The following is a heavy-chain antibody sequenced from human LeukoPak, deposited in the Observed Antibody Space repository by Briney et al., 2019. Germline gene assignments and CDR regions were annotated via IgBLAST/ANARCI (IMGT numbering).Heavy chain of an antibody. CDR2: MNPNSGNT. Sequence: GASVKVACKASGYTFTSYDINWVRQATGQGLEWMGWMNPNSGNTGYAQKFQGRVNMTRNTSIRTAYMELSSLRSEDTAVYYCAREAISRSIDYWGQGTLVTVSS. J-gene: IGHJ4*02. V-gene: IGHV1-8*01. CDR1: GYTFTSYD. D-gene: IGHD3-9*01. CDR3: AREAISRSIDY.